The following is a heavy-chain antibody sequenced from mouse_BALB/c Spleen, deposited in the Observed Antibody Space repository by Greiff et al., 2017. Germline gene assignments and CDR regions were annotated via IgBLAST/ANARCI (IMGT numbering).Heavy chain of an antibody. CDR2: ISYDGSN. Sequence: EVKLQESGPGLVKPSQSLSLTCSVTGYSITSGYYWNWIRQFPGNKLEWMGYISYDGSNNYNPSLKNRISITRDTSKNQFFLKLNSVTTEDTATYYCARRGIYYDYDVGFAYWGQGTLVTVSA. CDR3: ARRGIYYDYDVGFAY. V-gene: IGHV3-6*02. J-gene: IGHJ3*01. CDR1: GYSITSGYY. D-gene: IGHD2-4*01.